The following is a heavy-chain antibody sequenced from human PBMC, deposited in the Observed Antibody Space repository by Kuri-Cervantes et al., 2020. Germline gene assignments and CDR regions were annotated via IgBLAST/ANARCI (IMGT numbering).Heavy chain of an antibody. Sequence: LSLTCAASGFTVSSNYMSWVRQAPGKGLEWVSAISGSGGSTYYADSVKGRFTISRDNSKNTLYLQMNSLRAEDTAVYYCAKEMATNVFDYWGQGTLVTVSS. V-gene: IGHV3-23*01. CDR3: AKEMATNVFDY. CDR2: ISGSGGST. D-gene: IGHD5-24*01. CDR1: GFTVSSNY. J-gene: IGHJ4*02.